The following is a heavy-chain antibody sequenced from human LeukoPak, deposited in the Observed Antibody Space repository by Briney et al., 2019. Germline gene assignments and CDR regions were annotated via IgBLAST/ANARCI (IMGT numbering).Heavy chain of an antibody. Sequence: PGSSVKVSCKASGGPFRSCAVSWVRQAPGQGLEWMGGIIPLFDTPGYAQKLQGRVTITADESTSTVYMELSSLTPEDTAMYYCARVPTPGSGSYYNDPNFDYWGQGTLVTVSS. CDR3: ARVPTPGSGSYYNDPNFDY. J-gene: IGHJ4*02. CDR1: GGPFRSCA. CDR2: IIPLFDTP. D-gene: IGHD3-10*01. V-gene: IGHV1-69*01.